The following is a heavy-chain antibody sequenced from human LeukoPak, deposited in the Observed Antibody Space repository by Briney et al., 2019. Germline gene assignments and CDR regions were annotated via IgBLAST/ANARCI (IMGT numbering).Heavy chain of an antibody. Sequence: GGSLRLSCAASGVTFSNYGIHWVRQPPGKGLEWVAVVWFDGSKKYYTNSVKGRFTISRGNPKNTLYLQMNSLRVEDTAVYYCVKDEAVGYSYGLFDSWGQGTLVTVSS. CDR3: VKDEAVGYSYGLFDS. CDR1: GVTFSNYG. D-gene: IGHD5-18*01. CDR2: VWFDGSKK. J-gene: IGHJ4*02. V-gene: IGHV3-33*06.